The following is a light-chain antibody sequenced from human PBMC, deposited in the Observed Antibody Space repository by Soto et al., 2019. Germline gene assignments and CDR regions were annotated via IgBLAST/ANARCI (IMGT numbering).Light chain of an antibody. CDR2: DAS. V-gene: IGKV3-11*01. Sequence: EIWLTQSPATLSLSPGERATLSCRASQSVSVYLAWYQQKPGKAPRLLIYDASNRATGIPARFSGSGSGTDFTLTISGLQPEDFAVYYCQQRNSSPITFGQGTRLEIK. CDR3: QQRNSSPIT. J-gene: IGKJ5*01. CDR1: QSVSVY.